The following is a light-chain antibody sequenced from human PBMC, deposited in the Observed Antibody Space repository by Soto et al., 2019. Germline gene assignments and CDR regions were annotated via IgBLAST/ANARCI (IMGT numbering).Light chain of an antibody. V-gene: IGLV1-47*01. CDR1: SSNIGSNY. CDR2: RNN. Sequence: QAVVTQPPSASGTPGQRVTISCSGSSSNIGSNYVYWYQQLPGTAPKLLIYRNNQRPSGVPDRFSGSKSGTSASLANSGLRSEDEADYYCAAWDDSLRTAVFGGGTQLTVL. CDR3: AAWDDSLRTAV. J-gene: IGLJ7*01.